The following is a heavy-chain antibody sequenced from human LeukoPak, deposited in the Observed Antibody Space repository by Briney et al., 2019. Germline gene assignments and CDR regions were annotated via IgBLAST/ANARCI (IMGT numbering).Heavy chain of an antibody. V-gene: IGHV3-30*02. Sequence: GGSLRFSCAAYSFTVNSFDMHWHRQAPGQGLEWVAFIRNDGSNKYQEDSVMGRFTISSDNSKNTLYLQMNSLRAEDTAVYYCARGNGYDSSLFDYWGQGTLVTVSS. CDR2: IRNDGSNK. CDR1: SFTVNSFD. CDR3: ARGNGYDSSLFDY. D-gene: IGHD3-22*01. J-gene: IGHJ4*02.